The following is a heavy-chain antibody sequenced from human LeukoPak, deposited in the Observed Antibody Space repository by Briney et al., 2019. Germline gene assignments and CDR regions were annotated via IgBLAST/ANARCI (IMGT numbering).Heavy chain of an antibody. Sequence: SETLSLTCTVSGGSISSSSYYWGWIRQPPGKGLEWIGSIYYSGSTYYNPSLKSRVTISVDTSKNQFSLKLNSVTAADTAVYYCARLLRFLDWALDYWGQGILVTVSS. CDR2: IYYSGST. V-gene: IGHV4-39*01. CDR1: GGSISSSSYY. CDR3: ARLLRFLDWALDY. J-gene: IGHJ4*02. D-gene: IGHD3-3*01.